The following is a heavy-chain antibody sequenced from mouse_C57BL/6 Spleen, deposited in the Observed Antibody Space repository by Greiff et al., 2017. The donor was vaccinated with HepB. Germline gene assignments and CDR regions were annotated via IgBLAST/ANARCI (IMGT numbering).Heavy chain of an antibody. CDR1: GFSLTSYG. Sequence: QVQLKESGPGLVQPSQSLSITCTVSGFSLTSYGVHWVRQSPGKGLEWLGVIWSGGSTDYNAAFISRLSISKDNSKSQVFFKMNSLQADDTAIYYCARNPSYGSSPAWFAYWGQGTLVTVSA. J-gene: IGHJ3*01. V-gene: IGHV2-2*01. CDR2: IWSGGST. CDR3: ARNPSYGSSPAWFAY. D-gene: IGHD1-1*01.